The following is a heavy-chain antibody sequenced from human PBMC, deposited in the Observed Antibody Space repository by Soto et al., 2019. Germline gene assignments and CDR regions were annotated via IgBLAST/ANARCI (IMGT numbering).Heavy chain of an antibody. V-gene: IGHV1-18*04. J-gene: IGHJ6*02. CDR1: GYTRTTYD. Sequence: KHSCKAFGYTRTTYDIKWVRQAPGQGLEWMGWVSPYNGDTTYAQKVQGRVTMTTDTSTRTAYLQLGSLRSDDTAVYYCAREVGHMDVWGQGTTVTVSS. CDR3: AREVGHMDV. CDR2: VSPYNGDT.